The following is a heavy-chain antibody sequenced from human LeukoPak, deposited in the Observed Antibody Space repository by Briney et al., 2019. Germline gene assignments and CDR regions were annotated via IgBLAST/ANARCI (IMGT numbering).Heavy chain of an antibody. V-gene: IGHV3-30*18. CDR1: GFILNDYG. D-gene: IGHD6-19*01. J-gene: IGHJ4*02. CDR2: MSYDGSYK. CDR3: AKTDDSGWWNIDY. Sequence: GRSLRLSCAASGFILNDYGIHWVRQAPGKGLEWVAAMSYDGSYKYYADSVKGRFTISRDNSKNTLYLQMNSLRVEDTAVYYCAKTDDSGWWNIDYWGQGTLVTVSS.